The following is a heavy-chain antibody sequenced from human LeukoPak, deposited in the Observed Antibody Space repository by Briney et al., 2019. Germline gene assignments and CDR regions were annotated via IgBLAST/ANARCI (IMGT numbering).Heavy chain of an antibody. Sequence: SETLSLTCTVSGGSISSYYWSWIRQPPGKGLEWIGYIYYSGSTNYNPSLKSRVTTSVDTSKNQFSLKLSSVTAADTAVYYCARGSTYYDILTGYFNFDYWGQGTLVTVSS. V-gene: IGHV4-59*12. J-gene: IGHJ4*02. D-gene: IGHD3-9*01. CDR3: ARGSTYYDILTGYFNFDY. CDR2: IYYSGST. CDR1: GGSISSYY.